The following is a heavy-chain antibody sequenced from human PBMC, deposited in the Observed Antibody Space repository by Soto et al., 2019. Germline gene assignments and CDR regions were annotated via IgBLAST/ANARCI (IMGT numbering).Heavy chain of an antibody. V-gene: IGHV1-8*01. D-gene: IGHD4-17*01. CDR3: ARGTVTTRYYVMDV. Sequence: ASVKVSCKASGYTFTSYDINWVRQATGQGLEWMGWMNPNSGNTGYAQKFQGRVTMTRNTSISTAYMELSSLRSEDTAVYYCARGTVTTRYYVMDVWGQGTTVTVSS. J-gene: IGHJ6*02. CDR1: GYTFTSYD. CDR2: MNPNSGNT.